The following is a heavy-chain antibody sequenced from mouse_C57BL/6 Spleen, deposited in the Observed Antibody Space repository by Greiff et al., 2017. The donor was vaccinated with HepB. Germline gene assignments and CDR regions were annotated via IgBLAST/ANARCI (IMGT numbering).Heavy chain of an antibody. CDR2: ISSGGDYI. D-gene: IGHD1-1*02. CDR3: TRDGGSPYAMDY. J-gene: IGHJ4*01. V-gene: IGHV5-9-1*02. CDR1: GFTFSSYA. Sequence: EVQLQQSGEGLVKPGGSLKLSCAASGFTFSSYAMSWVRQTPEKRLEWVAYISSGGDYIYYADTVQGRFTISRDNARNTLYLQMSSLKSEDTAMYYCTRDGGSPYAMDYWGQGTSVTVSS.